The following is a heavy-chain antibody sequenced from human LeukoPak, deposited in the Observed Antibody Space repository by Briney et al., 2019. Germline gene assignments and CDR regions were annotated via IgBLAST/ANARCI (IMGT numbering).Heavy chain of an antibody. CDR1: GESLSKYY. J-gene: IGHJ4*02. V-gene: IGHV4-34*01. CDR3: ASSVGSTDY. CDR2: INHRGST. D-gene: IGHD1-26*01. Sequence: YPSETLSLTCAVYGESLSKYYWTWIRQSPGKGLEWIWEINHRGSTNLNPSLKSRVTLSVDTSKHQFTLKLTTVAAADVAVYYCASSVGSTDYWGQGTLVTVSS.